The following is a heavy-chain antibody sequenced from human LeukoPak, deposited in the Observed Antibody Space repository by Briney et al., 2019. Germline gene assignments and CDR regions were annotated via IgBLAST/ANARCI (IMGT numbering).Heavy chain of an antibody. CDR1: GFTFNSYD. D-gene: IGHD3-10*01. CDR3: ARRYGSGSYYFDN. CDR2: IWTDGNNK. Sequence: HGGSLRLSCAASGFTFNSYDMHWVRQAPGKGLEWVAFIWTDGNNKYYADSVRGRFTISRDNSKNTLYLQMNSLRPEDTAVYYCARRYGSGSYYFDNWGQGTLVTVSS. J-gene: IGHJ4*02. V-gene: IGHV3-30*02.